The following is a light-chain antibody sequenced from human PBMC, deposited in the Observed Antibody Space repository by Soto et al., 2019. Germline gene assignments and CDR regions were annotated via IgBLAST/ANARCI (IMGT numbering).Light chain of an antibody. Sequence: DIQMTQSRSTLSASVGDRVIIICRASQSISSWLAWYQQKQGKAPKLLIYKASSLESGVPSRCSGSGSGTEFTLEIISPQPDDLATSYSKQYNSYRWAFGQGTKVDI. CDR2: KAS. V-gene: IGKV1-5*03. CDR1: QSISSW. J-gene: IGKJ1*01. CDR3: KQYNSYRWA.